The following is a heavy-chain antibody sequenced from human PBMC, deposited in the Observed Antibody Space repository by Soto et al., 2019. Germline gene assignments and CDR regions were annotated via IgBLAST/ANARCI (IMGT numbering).Heavy chain of an antibody. J-gene: IGHJ4*02. CDR1: GGTFSSYA. D-gene: IGHD1-26*01. Sequence: QVQLVQSGAEVKKPGSSVKVSCKASGGTFSSYAINWVRQAPGQGLEWMGEIIPIFGTANYAQKFQGRVTITADESTSTAYIELSSLRSEDTAVYDCARDGGRHSGGIDYWGQGTLVTASS. CDR3: ARDGGRHSGGIDY. V-gene: IGHV1-69*01. CDR2: IIPIFGTA.